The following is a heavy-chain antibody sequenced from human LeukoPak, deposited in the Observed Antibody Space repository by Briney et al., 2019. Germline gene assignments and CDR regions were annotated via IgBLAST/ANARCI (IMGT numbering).Heavy chain of an antibody. V-gene: IGHV1-46*01. J-gene: IGHJ6*02. D-gene: IGHD2-2*01. CDR1: GYTFTSYY. CDR2: INPIGGST. CDR3: ARGPCSSTSCYLGGFYYYYYYGMDV. Sequence: GASVKVSCKASGYTFTSYYMHWVRQAPGQGLEWMGIINPIGGSTSYAQKFQGRVTMTRNTSISTAYMELSSLRSEDTAVYYCARGPCSSTSCYLGGFYYYYYYGMDVWGQGTTVTVSS.